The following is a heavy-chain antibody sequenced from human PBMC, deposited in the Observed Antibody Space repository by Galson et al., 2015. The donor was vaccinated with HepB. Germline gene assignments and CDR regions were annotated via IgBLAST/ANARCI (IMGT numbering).Heavy chain of an antibody. J-gene: IGHJ3*02. V-gene: IGHV3-48*04. Sequence: SLRLSCAASGFTFSSYSMNWVRQAPGKGLEWVSYISSSSSTIYYADSVKGRFTISRDNAKNSLYLQMNSLRAEDTAVYYCARDPQFTMIVEPAFDIWGQGTMVTVSS. D-gene: IGHD3-22*01. CDR1: GFTFSSYS. CDR2: ISSSSSTI. CDR3: ARDPQFTMIVEPAFDI.